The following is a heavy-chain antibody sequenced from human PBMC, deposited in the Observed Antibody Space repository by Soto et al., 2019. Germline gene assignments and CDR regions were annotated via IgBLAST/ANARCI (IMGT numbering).Heavy chain of an antibody. CDR1: GFTFNNYC. CDR3: ARSLRVVAVAEDHYGMDV. CDR2: IDATDSET. Sequence: PGESLKISCKGSGFTFNNYCISWVREMPGKGLEWMGRIDATDSETIYTPSFRGHVTTSVDKSINTAYLHWSSLRASDTAMYYCARSLRVVAVAEDHYGMDVWGQGTTVTVSS. V-gene: IGHV5-10-1*01. J-gene: IGHJ6*02. D-gene: IGHD2-2*01.